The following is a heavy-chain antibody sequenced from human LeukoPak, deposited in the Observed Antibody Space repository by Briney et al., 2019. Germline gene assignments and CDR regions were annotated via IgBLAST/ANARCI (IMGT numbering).Heavy chain of an antibody. CDR3: ARALDIVLMVYAPDAFDI. CDR2: INWNGVST. J-gene: IGHJ3*02. Sequence: GGSLRLSCETSGFTFDDYGMNWVRQAPGKGLQWVAGINWNGVSTGYADSVKGRFTISRDNARNSLYLQMNSLRAEDTAVYYCARALDIVLMVYAPDAFDIWGQGTMVTVSS. D-gene: IGHD2-8*01. CDR1: GFTFDDYG. V-gene: IGHV3-20*04.